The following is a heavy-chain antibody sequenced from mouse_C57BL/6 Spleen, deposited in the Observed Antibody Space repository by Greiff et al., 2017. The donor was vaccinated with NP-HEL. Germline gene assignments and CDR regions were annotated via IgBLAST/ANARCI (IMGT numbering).Heavy chain of an antibody. D-gene: IGHD3-2*02. CDR2: INPSSGYT. CDR3: ARRLDSSGQAWFAY. J-gene: IGHJ3*01. V-gene: IGHV1-4*01. CDR1: GYTFTSYT. Sequence: VTLPASGAELARPGASVKMSCKASGYTFTSYTMHWVKQRPGQGLEWIGYINPSSGYTKYNQKFKDKATLTADKSSSTAYMQLSSLTSEDSAVYYCARRLDSSGQAWFAYWGQGTLVTVSA.